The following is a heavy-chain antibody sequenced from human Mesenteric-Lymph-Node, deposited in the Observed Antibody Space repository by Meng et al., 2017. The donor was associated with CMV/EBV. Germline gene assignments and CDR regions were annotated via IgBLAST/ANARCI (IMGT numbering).Heavy chain of an antibody. CDR3: TRYYDSSGSYYEDFDN. CDR1: GYPFTTYG. CDR2: ITTYSGNT. J-gene: IGHJ4*02. V-gene: IGHV1-18*01. Sequence: ASVKVSCKASGYPFTTYGVSWVRQAPGQGPEWMGWITTYSGNTHYAQKSQGRVTMTTETSTTTAYMELRSLRSDDTAVYYCTRYYDSSGSYYEDFDNWGQGTLVTVSS. D-gene: IGHD3-22*01.